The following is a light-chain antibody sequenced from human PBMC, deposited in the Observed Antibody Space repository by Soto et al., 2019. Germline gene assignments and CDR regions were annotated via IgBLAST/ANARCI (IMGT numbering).Light chain of an antibody. J-gene: IGKJ4*01. CDR2: SAS. Sequence: DIQMTQSPSSVSASVGDRITITCRASQGISTWLAWYQQKPGKAPTLLIYSASSLHSGVPSRFSGSGSGTDFTLTISSLRPEDSATYYCQQANSLPLTFGGGTKVEIK. CDR1: QGISTW. V-gene: IGKV1-12*01. CDR3: QQANSLPLT.